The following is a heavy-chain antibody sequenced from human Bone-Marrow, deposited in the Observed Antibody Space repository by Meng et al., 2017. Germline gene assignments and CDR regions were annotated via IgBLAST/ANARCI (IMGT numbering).Heavy chain of an antibody. CDR3: ARGLGWELLMYEPDY. CDR1: GFTFSGYE. J-gene: IGHJ4*02. D-gene: IGHD1-26*01. Sequence: GGSLRLSCAVSGFTFSGYEMNWVRQAPGKGLEWVSYISSSGSTIYYADSVKGRFTISRDNAKNSLYLQMNSLRAEDTAVYYCARGLGWELLMYEPDYWGQGTLVTVSS. CDR2: ISSSGSTI. V-gene: IGHV3-48*03.